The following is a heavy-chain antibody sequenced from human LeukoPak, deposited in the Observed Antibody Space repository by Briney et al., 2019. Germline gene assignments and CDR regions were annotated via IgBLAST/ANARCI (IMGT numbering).Heavy chain of an antibody. J-gene: IGHJ6*02. CDR1: GGSISSSSYY. CDR2: IYYSGST. Sequence: SETLSLTCTVSGGSISSSSYYWGWIRQPPGKGLEWIGSIYYSGSTYYNPSLKSRVTISVDTSKDQFSLKLSSVTAADTAVYYCARDTKLTETHGMDVWGQGTTVTVSS. CDR3: ARDTKLTETHGMDV. D-gene: IGHD6-6*01. V-gene: IGHV4-39*07.